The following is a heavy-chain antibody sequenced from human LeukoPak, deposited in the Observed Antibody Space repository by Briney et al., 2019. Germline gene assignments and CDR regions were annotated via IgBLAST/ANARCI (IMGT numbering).Heavy chain of an antibody. J-gene: IGHJ4*02. V-gene: IGHV3-23*01. Sequence: PGGSPRLSCTGSGFPFNMFAMNWVRQAPGQGLKWVSGLSRGGETTNYADSVKGRFTVSRDTSKNMVFLQMNDLRPEDTAVYYCAKEQRIRHCSEGVCMEGYYFDYWGQGSLVTVSS. D-gene: IGHD2-8*01. CDR1: GFPFNMFA. CDR2: LSRGGETT. CDR3: AKEQRIRHCSEGVCMEGYYFDY.